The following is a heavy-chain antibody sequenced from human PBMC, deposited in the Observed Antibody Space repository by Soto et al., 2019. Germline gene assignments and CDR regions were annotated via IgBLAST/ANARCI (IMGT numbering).Heavy chain of an antibody. Sequence: QLQLQESGPGLVKPSETLSLTCTVSGGSISSSSYYWGWIRQPPGKGLEWIGSIYYSGSTYYNPSLKSRVTISVDTSKNQFSLKLSSVTAADTAVYYCATSNFQVDTAYEFDPWGQGTLVTVSS. J-gene: IGHJ5*02. CDR3: ATSNFQVDTAYEFDP. V-gene: IGHV4-39*01. CDR2: IYYSGST. D-gene: IGHD5-18*01. CDR1: GGSISSSSYY.